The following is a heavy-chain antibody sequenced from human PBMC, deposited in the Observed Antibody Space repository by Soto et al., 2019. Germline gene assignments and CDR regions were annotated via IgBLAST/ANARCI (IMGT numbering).Heavy chain of an antibody. CDR2: IYYSGST. Sequence: QLQLQESGPGLVKPSETLSLTCTVSGGSISGSSYYWGWIRQPPGKGLEWIGSIYYSGSTYYNPSLKSRVTISVDTSKNQFSLKLSSVTAADTAVYYCARRRIVGATKYNWFDPWGQGTLVTVSS. CDR1: GGSISGSSYY. J-gene: IGHJ5*02. CDR3: ARRRIVGATKYNWFDP. V-gene: IGHV4-39*01. D-gene: IGHD1-26*01.